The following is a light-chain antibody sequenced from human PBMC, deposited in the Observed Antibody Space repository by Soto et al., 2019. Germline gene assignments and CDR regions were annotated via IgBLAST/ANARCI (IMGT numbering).Light chain of an antibody. V-gene: IGKV3-20*01. J-gene: IGKJ1*01. CDR2: GAS. Sequence: EIVLTQSPGTLSLSPGERATLSFRAGQSISSSYLAWYQQKPGQAPRLPIYGASSRATGIPDRFSGSGSGTDFTLTISRLEPEDFAVYYCQQYGTSRWTFGQGTKVDI. CDR1: QSISSSY. CDR3: QQYGTSRWT.